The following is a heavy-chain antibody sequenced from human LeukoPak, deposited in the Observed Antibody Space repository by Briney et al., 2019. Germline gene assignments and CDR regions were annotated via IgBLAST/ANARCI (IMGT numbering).Heavy chain of an antibody. J-gene: IGHJ4*02. CDR2: ISGSGGST. CDR3: AIAPRSIAALGH. CDR1: GFTFSSYA. Sequence: GGSLRLSCAASGFTFSSYAMSWVRQAPGKELEWVSTISGSGGSTYYADSVKGRFTISRDNSKNTLYLQMNSLRAEDTAVYYCAIAPRSIAALGHWGQGTLVTVSS. V-gene: IGHV3-23*01. D-gene: IGHD6-6*01.